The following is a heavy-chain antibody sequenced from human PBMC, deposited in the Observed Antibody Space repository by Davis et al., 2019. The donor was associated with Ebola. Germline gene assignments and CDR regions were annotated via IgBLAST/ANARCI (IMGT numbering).Heavy chain of an antibody. CDR1: GYTFTSYD. CDR3: ARGRAGSFNWFDP. Sequence: AASVKVSCKASGYTFTSYDINWVRQATGQGLEWMGWMNPNSGNRSYVQKFQGRVTMTRNTSISTAYMELSSLRSEDTAAYYCARGRAGSFNWFDPWGQGTLVTVSS. V-gene: IGHV1-8*01. D-gene: IGHD1-26*01. CDR2: MNPNSGNR. J-gene: IGHJ5*02.